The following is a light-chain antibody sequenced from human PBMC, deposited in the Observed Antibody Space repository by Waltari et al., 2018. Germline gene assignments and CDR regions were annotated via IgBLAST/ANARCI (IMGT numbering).Light chain of an antibody. V-gene: IGKV3-20*01. Sequence: DIVLTQSPGTLPLSPGRRATLSCRASQSVSGNNLAWYQQKPAQAPRLLIHGASNRATGIPDRFSGSGSGTDFTLTISRLEPEDFAVYYCQQYGRSWNTFGQGTKLEIK. J-gene: IGKJ2*01. CDR2: GAS. CDR3: QQYGRSWNT. CDR1: QSVSGNN.